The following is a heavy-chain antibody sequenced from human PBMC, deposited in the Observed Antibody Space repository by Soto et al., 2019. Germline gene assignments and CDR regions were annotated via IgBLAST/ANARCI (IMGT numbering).Heavy chain of an antibody. CDR2: IKSKTDGGTI. CDR1: GFTFTNAW. Sequence: EVQLVESGGGLVKPGGSLRLSCAASGFTFTNAWMTWVRQGPGKGLEWVGRIKSKTDGGTIDYAAPVKGRFTISRDDSKNTLYLQMNSLKTEDTAVYYCTTGPNLRPLAAFGIWGQGTVVTVSS. V-gene: IGHV3-15*01. J-gene: IGHJ3*02. CDR3: TTGPNLRPLAAFGI.